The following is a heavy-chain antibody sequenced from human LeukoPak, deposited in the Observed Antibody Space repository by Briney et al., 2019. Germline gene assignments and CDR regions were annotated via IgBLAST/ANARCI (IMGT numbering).Heavy chain of an antibody. CDR2: IYYSGHT. D-gene: IGHD5-18*01. CDR3: ARDRRDTSMVWDY. CDR1: GDSLSSYY. J-gene: IGHJ4*02. Sequence: WETLSLTCTVSGDSLSSYYWRWIRQAPGKGLEWVGYIYYSGHTNYNPSLKSRVTISVDTSNNQFSLKMRSVTAADTAVYYCARDRRDTSMVWDYWGQGTLVTVSS. V-gene: IGHV4-59*01.